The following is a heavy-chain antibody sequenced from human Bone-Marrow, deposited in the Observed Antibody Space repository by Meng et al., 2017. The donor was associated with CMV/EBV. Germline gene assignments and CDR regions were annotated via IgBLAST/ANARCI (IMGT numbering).Heavy chain of an antibody. CDR2: IYSGGST. V-gene: IGHV3-53*01. D-gene: IGHD6-19*01. J-gene: IGHJ4*02. CDR3: ASSRRRQWPFH. Sequence: VQLGDEGGDLSPPGGALCIACAHSGFTVSSNYMSWVRQAPGKGLGWVSVIYSGGSTYYADSVKGRFTISRDNSKNTLYLQMNSLRAEDTAVYYCASSRRRQWPFHWGQGTLVTVSS. CDR1: GFTVSSNY.